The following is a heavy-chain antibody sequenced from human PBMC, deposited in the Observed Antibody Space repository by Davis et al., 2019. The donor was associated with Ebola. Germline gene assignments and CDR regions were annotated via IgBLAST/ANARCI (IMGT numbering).Heavy chain of an antibody. CDR2: IIPIFGTA. Sequence: AASVKVSCKASGGTFSSYAISWVRQAPGQGLEWMGGIIPIFGTANYAQKFQDRVIVTEDTSTDTAYMELSSLRSDDTAVYYCTIGGTTGGFDYWGQGTLVTVSS. CDR1: GGTFSSYA. D-gene: IGHD3-16*01. V-gene: IGHV1-69*06. CDR3: TIGGTTGGFDY. J-gene: IGHJ4*02.